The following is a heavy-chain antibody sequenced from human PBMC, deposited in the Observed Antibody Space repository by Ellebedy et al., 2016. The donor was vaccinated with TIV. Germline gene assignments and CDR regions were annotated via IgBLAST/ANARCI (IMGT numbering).Heavy chain of an antibody. Sequence: PGGSLRLSCAASGFVFSSYTMNWVRQAPGKGLGWVSFISDTSIYYADAVEGRFTISRDNAKNSLYLQMNSLRAEDTAVYYCARGGGCFGDSCYYADFWGQGTLVTVSS. V-gene: IGHV3-21*01. CDR2: ISDTSI. CDR1: GFVFSSYT. CDR3: ARGGGCFGDSCYYADF. D-gene: IGHD2-21*01. J-gene: IGHJ4*02.